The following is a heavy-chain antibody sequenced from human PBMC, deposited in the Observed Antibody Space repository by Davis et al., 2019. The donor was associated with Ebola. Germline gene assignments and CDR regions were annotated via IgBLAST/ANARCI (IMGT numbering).Heavy chain of an antibody. V-gene: IGHV3-30*03. J-gene: IGHJ6*02. D-gene: IGHD4-11*01. CDR3: ARENIYTVTLEYYYYYGMDV. CDR2: ISKDGSHK. CDR1: GFPFNDYG. Sequence: GESLKISCAASGFPFNDYGMHWVRQAPGKGLEWVAIISKDGSHKYYADSVKGRFTISRDDSTNTLYLQMNSLRAEDTAVYYCARENIYTVTLEYYYYYGMDVWGQGTTVTVSS.